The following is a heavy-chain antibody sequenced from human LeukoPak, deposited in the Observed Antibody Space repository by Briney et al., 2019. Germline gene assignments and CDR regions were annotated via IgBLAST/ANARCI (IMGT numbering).Heavy chain of an antibody. D-gene: IGHD3-22*01. Sequence: GSSVKVSCKASGGTFSSFAISWVRQVPGQGLEWLGVIIPKLDTTTYAQTLQGRVTITADESTTTAYMELRSLRFEDTAVYYCARAVTYYYDSSGYFRDWGQGTLVTVSS. CDR3: ARAVTYYYDSSGYFRD. V-gene: IGHV1-69*01. CDR2: IIPKLDTT. CDR1: GGTFSSFA. J-gene: IGHJ4*02.